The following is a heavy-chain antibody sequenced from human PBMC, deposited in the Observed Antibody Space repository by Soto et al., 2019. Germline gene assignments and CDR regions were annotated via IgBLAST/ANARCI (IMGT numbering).Heavy chain of an antibody. CDR1: GYTFSNFG. V-gene: IGHV1-18*01. J-gene: IGHJ6*03. CDR2: INPDNGDT. Sequence: QVQLVQSGAEVKKPGASLKVSCKASGYTFSNFGVSWVRQAPGQGLEWIGWINPDNGDTNYGQKFQGRATITTDTFTTTAYMGVRGLRSDDTAVYYCARGARVSASLDYYMDVWGEGTTVTVSS. CDR3: ARGARVSASLDYYMDV. D-gene: IGHD6-6*01.